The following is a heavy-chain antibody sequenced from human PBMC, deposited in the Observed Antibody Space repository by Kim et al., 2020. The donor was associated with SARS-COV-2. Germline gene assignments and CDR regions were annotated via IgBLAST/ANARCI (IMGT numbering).Heavy chain of an antibody. J-gene: IGHJ4*02. V-gene: IGHV1-24*01. CDR3: ASPGIAAAGTSLLRGHPHPCDH. Sequence: ASVKVSCKVSGYTLTELSMHWVRQAPGKGLEWMGGIDPEDGETIYAQKFQGRVTMTEDTSTDTAYMELSSLRSEDTAVYYCASPGIAAAGTSLLRGHPHPCDHWGQGTLVPVSS. CDR2: IDPEDGET. D-gene: IGHD6-13*01. CDR1: GYTLTELS.